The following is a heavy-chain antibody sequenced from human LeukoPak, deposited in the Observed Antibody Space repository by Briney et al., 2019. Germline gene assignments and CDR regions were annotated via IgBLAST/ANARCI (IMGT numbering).Heavy chain of an antibody. CDR1: GGSFSGYY. CDR3: ARGGRGEDIVVVVAATDFDY. CDR2: INHSGST. V-gene: IGHV4-34*01. J-gene: IGHJ4*02. Sequence: SETLSLTCAVYGGSFSGYYWSWIRQPPGKGLEWIGEINHSGSTNYNPSLKSRVTISVDTSKNQFSLKLCSVTAADTAVYYCARGGRGEDIVVVVAATDFDYWGQGTLVTVSS. D-gene: IGHD2-15*01.